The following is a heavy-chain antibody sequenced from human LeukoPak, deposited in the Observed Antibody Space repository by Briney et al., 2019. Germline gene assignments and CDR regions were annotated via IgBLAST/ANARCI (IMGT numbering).Heavy chain of an antibody. CDR3: ARQYTGIDY. CDR2: IYYSGST. V-gene: IGHV4-39*01. Sequence: SETLSLTCTVSGGSISSSTYYWGWIRQPPGKGLEWIGSIYYSGSTYYNPSLKSRVTISVDTSNNRFSLKLSSVTASDTAVYYCARQYTGIDYWGQGTLVTVSS. CDR1: GGSISSSTYY. D-gene: IGHD2-2*02. J-gene: IGHJ4*02.